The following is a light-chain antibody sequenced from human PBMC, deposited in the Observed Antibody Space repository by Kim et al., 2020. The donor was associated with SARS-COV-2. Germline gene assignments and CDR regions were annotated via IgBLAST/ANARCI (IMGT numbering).Light chain of an antibody. J-gene: IGKJ2*03. Sequence: SSSVAARFTITFRATQSVSINLNWYQQRPGKAPRLLIYGASTLQSVVPSRFSGSGSGTGFTLTISSLQPEDFAIYYCQQTFSTQYSFGQGTKLEI. CDR2: GAS. V-gene: IGKV1-39*01. CDR1: QSVSIN. CDR3: QQTFSTQYS.